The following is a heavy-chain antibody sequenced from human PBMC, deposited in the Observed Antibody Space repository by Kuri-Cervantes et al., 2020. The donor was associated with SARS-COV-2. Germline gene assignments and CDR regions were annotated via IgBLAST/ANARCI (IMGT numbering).Heavy chain of an antibody. V-gene: IGHV3-21*04. CDR1: GFTFSSYS. Sequence: GESLKISCAASGFTFSSYSMDWVRQAPGKGLEWVSSISSSSSYIYYADSVKGRFTISRDNAKNSLYLQMNSLRAEDTAVYYCARVPGVGATPVDYWGQGTLVTVSS. CDR3: ARVPGVGATPVDY. D-gene: IGHD1-26*01. J-gene: IGHJ4*02. CDR2: ISSSSSYI.